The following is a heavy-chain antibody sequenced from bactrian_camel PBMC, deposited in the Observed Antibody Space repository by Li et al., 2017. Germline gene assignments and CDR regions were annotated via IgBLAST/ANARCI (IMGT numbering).Heavy chain of an antibody. CDR3: AADDFNLQLARHYKY. D-gene: IGHD2*01. Sequence: HVQLVESGGGSVESGGSLGLSCAASGYDVSRGYMAWFRQAPGKEREGVAAIDRNGYPTYTYAVSDRFTISKDNAKNTLYLNMNNVRPEDTAMYFCAADDFNLQLARHYKYWGQGTQVTVS. V-gene: IGHV3S53*01. CDR1: GYDVSRGY. J-gene: IGHJ4*01. CDR2: IDRNGYP.